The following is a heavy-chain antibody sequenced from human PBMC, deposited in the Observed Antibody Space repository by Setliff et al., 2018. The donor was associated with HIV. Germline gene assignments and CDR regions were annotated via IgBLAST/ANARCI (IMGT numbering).Heavy chain of an antibody. CDR1: GGSISSYY. Sequence: KTSETLSLTCTVSGGSISSYYWSWIRQPPGKGLEWIGHLYISESGNYNPSYNPSLNSRFSISIDTSKNQFSLRLTSVTAADTAIFYCAKSGGGRSSGYHYSLTWDQGSLVTVSS. V-gene: IGHV4-4*07. D-gene: IGHD3-22*01. CDR3: AKSGGGRSSGYHYSLT. CDR2: LYISESGNYNP. J-gene: IGHJ5*02.